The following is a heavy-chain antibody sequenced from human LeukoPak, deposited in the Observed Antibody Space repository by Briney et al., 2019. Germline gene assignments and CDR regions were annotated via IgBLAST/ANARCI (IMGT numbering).Heavy chain of an antibody. D-gene: IGHD2-2*01. J-gene: IGHJ3*02. CDR1: RGSISSSSYY. Sequence: PSETLSLTCTVPRGSISSSSYYWAWIRQPPGKGLEYIVSYSGSTYYNPSLKSRVTISVDTSKKQFSLKLTSVIAADSAVYYCARRRPSGYCSSSSCKKGSASDIWGQGTMVTVSS. V-gene: IGHV4-39*01. CDR3: ARRRPSGYCSSSSCKKGSASDI. CDR2: YSGST.